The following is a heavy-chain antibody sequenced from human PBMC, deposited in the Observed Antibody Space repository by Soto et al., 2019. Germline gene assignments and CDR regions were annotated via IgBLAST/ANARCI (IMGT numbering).Heavy chain of an antibody. CDR3: ARGYYDFWSGYSHYYYYGMDV. V-gene: IGHV4-31*03. CDR1: GGSISSGGYY. D-gene: IGHD3-3*01. CDR2: IYYSGST. Sequence: SETLSLTCTVSGGSISSGGYYWSWIRQHPGKGLEWIGYIYYSGSTYYNPSLKSRVTISVDTSKNQFSLKLSSVTAADTAVYYCARGYYDFWSGYSHYYYYGMDVWGQGTTVTVSS. J-gene: IGHJ6*02.